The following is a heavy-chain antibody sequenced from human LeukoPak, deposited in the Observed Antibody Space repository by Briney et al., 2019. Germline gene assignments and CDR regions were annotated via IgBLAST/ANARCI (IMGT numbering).Heavy chain of an antibody. CDR2: ISAYNGNT. V-gene: IGHV1-18*01. D-gene: IGHD5-18*01. CDR3: ARDPLTDTAMVYNWFDP. CDR1: GYTFTSYG. Sequence: GASVKVSCKASGYTFTSYGISWVRQAPGQGLEWMGWISAYNGNTNYAQKLQGRVTMTTDTSTSTAYMELRSLRSDDTAAYYCARDPLTDTAMVYNWFDPWGQGTLVTVSS. J-gene: IGHJ5*02.